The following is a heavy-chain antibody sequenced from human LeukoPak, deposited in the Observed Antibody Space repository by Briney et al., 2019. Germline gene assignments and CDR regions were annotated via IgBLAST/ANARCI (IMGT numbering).Heavy chain of an antibody. CDR3: ARDLDDSYTNYYGMDV. Sequence: GASVKVSCKASGGTFSSYAISWVRQAPGQGLEWMGGLIPIFGTANYAQKFQGRVTITADESTSTAYMELSSLRSEDTAVYYCARDLDDSYTNYYGMDVWGQGTTVTVSS. J-gene: IGHJ6*02. V-gene: IGHV1-69*13. CDR2: LIPIFGTA. D-gene: IGHD3-16*02. CDR1: GGTFSSYA.